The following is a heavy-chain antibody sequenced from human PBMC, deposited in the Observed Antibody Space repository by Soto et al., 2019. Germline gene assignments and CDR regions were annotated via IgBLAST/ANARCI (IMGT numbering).Heavy chain of an antibody. Sequence: QVQLQESGPGLVKPSQTLSLTCPVSGGSISSGGYYWSWIRQHPGKGLEWIGYIYYSGSTYYNPSLRRRVTISVDTSKNHFSLQLSSVTAADTALYYCAGVGGDYQSWVDYWGQGTLVTVSS. V-gene: IGHV4-31*03. J-gene: IGHJ4*02. CDR2: IYYSGST. CDR3: AGVGGDYQSWVDY. D-gene: IGHD4-17*01. CDR1: GGSISSGGYY.